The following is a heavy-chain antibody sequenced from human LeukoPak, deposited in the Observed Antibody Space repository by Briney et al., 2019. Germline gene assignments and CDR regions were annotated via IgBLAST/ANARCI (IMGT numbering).Heavy chain of an antibody. CDR1: GGTFIRYA. D-gene: IGHD2-2*01. J-gene: IGHJ4*02. V-gene: IGHV1-69*01. CDR3: AIRLYCSNTRCRNFPFAY. Sequence: ASVKVSCKASGGTFIRYALYLVRQAPGQGLEWMGGIIPILGTANYAQKFQDRVTITADESTSTAYMELSTLRSEDTAIYCCAIRLYCSNTRCRNFPFAYWGQGTLVTVSS. CDR2: IIPILGTA.